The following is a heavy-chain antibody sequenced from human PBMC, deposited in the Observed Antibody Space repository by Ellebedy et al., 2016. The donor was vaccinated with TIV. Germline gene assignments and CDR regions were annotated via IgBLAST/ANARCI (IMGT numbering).Heavy chain of an antibody. J-gene: IGHJ4*02. D-gene: IGHD2-15*01. Sequence: SETLSLTXTVSGGSISSSSYYWGWIRQTPGKGLEWIGSIYYSGGTYYNPSLKSRVTISVDTSKNHFSLKLSSVTAADTAVYFCARVPSFCSGSSCSRGYFDYWGQGTLVTVSS. CDR2: IYYSGGT. V-gene: IGHV4-39*02. CDR1: GGSISSSSYY. CDR3: ARVPSFCSGSSCSRGYFDY.